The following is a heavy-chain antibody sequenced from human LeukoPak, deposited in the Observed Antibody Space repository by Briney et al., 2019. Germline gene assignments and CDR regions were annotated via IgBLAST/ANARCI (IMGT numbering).Heavy chain of an antibody. CDR1: GFTFSSYL. CDR3: ARVLVANGGYYYDY. CDR2: ISSTGGST. Sequence: GGSLSLSCAASGFTFSSYLLHWVRQAPGKGLEYASAISSTGGSTYYANSVKDRFTISRDNSKNTLYLQMGGLRAEDMAVYYCARVLVANGGYYYDYWGQGTLVTVSS. D-gene: IGHD3-22*01. J-gene: IGHJ4*02. V-gene: IGHV3-64*01.